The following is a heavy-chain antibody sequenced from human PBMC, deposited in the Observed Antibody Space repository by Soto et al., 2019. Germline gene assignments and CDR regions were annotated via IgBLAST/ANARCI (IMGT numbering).Heavy chain of an antibody. CDR1: GLTFSDYY. Sequence: QVQLVQSGGGLVKPGESLRLSCATSGLTFSDYYMSWIRQAPGKGLEWLSYISGSSSDIKYADSVKGRFTISRDNAKKSVYLQRTSLRAEDTAVYYCATGPRRLSDWGQGTPVIVSP. J-gene: IGHJ4*02. D-gene: IGHD3-3*01. V-gene: IGHV3-11*05. CDR2: ISGSSSDI. CDR3: ATGPRRLSD.